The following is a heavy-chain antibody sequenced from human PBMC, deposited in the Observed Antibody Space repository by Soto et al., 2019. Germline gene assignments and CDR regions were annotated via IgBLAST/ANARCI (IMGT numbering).Heavy chain of an antibody. CDR1: GGTFSTYP. J-gene: IGHJ6*02. V-gene: IGHV1-69*01. D-gene: IGHD2-15*01. CDR2: VIPSFGTP. CDR3: ARSQGGSSSLDIYYYYYYGMDV. Sequence: QVQLVQSGAEVKKPGSSVKVSCKAPGGTFSTYPISWVRQAPGQGLEWMGGVIPSFGTPQYAQKFQGRVTITADESTSTGYMELRRVRSEDTAVYYCARSQGGSSSLDIYYYYYYGMDVCGQGTTVTVSS.